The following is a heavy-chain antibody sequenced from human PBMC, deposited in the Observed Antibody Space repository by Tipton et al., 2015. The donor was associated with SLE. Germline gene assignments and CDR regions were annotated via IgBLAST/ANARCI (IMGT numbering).Heavy chain of an antibody. CDR2: IKSKTDGGTT. CDR3: TTDTPIVVPAAKDF. CDR1: GFTFSNAW. Sequence: SLRLSCAASGFTFSNAWMSWVRQAPGKGLEWVGRIKSKTDGGTTDYAAPVKGRFTISRDDSKNTLYLQMNSLKTEDTAVYYCTTDTPIVVPAAKDFWGQGTLVTVSS. V-gene: IGHV3-15*01. J-gene: IGHJ4*02. D-gene: IGHD2-2*01.